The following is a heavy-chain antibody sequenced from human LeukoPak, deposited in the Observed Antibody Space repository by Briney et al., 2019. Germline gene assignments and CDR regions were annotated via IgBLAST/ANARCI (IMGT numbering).Heavy chain of an antibody. CDR3: FKQKTAYDILTGYYPAVVDY. Sequence: GGSLRLSCAASGVTVSSNSMSWVRQAPGKWPDWVSLLYSDGGTYYADSVKGRFTISRDNSKNTLYLQMHNLRAEDTAVFFFFKQKTAYDILTGYYPAVVDYWGQGTLVAVSS. CDR1: GVTVSSNS. J-gene: IGHJ4*02. CDR2: LYSDGGT. D-gene: IGHD3-9*01. V-gene: IGHV3-53*01.